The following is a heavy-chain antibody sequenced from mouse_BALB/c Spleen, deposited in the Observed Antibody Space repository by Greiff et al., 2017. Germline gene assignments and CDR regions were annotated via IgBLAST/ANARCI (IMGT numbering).Heavy chain of an antibody. Sequence: EVQLVESGGGLVKPGGSLKLSCAASGFTFSSYAMSWVRQTPEKRLEWVASISSGGSTYYPDSVKGRFTISRDNARNILYLQMSSLRSEDTAMYYGARVGHSDGYYLDYWGQGTTLTVSS. CDR1: GFTFSSYA. CDR2: ISSGGST. CDR3: ARVGHSDGYYLDY. J-gene: IGHJ2*01. V-gene: IGHV5-6-5*01.